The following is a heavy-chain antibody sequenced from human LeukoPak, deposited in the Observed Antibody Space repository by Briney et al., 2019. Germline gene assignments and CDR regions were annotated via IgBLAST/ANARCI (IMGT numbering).Heavy chain of an antibody. Sequence: GESLRLSCAASGFTFSNYAMNWVRQAPGKGLEWVSSISTSGIYIYYAESVKGRFTISRDSAQNSVYLQMNSLRAEDTGLYFCARERNPDGLDVWGQGTTVTVSS. CDR1: GFTFSNYA. V-gene: IGHV3-21*01. CDR2: ISTSGIYI. J-gene: IGHJ6*02. CDR3: ARERNPDGLDV. D-gene: IGHD1-14*01.